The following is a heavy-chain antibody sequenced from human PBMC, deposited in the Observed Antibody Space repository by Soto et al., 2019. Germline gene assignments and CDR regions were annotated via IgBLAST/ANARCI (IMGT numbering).Heavy chain of an antibody. J-gene: IGHJ3*02. D-gene: IGHD2-2*01. V-gene: IGHV1-46*01. CDR3: ARDEIVVVRAANPRPAFDI. Sequence: ASVKVSCKASGYTFTSYYMHWVRQAPGQGLEWMGIINPSGGSTSYAQKFQGRVTMTRDTSTSTVYMELSSLRSEDTAVYYCARDEIVVVRAANPRPAFDIWGQGTMVTVSS. CDR2: INPSGGST. CDR1: GYTFTSYY.